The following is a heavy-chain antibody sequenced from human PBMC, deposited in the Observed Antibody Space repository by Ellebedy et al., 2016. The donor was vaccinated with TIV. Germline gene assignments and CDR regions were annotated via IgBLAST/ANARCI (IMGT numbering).Heavy chain of an antibody. CDR3: TRYSGSGTYYRNGMDV. D-gene: IGHD3-10*01. J-gene: IGHJ6*02. V-gene: IGHV1-18*01. CDR1: GYTFIDYG. CDR2: VSAYSGNT. Sequence: AASVKVSCKSSGYTFIDYGVTWVRHAPGQGLDWMGWVSAYSGNTNYAENLQGRVTMTTDTSTDTAYIELRSLRSDDTAVYFCTRYSGSGTYYRNGMDVWGQGTTVTVSS.